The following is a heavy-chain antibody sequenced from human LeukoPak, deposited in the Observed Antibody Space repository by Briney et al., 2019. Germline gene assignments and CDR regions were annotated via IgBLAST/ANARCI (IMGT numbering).Heavy chain of an antibody. D-gene: IGHD3-10*01. CDR2: IIPIFGTA. V-gene: IGHV1-69*13. J-gene: IGHJ4*02. Sequence: SVKVSCKASGYTFTSYGISWVRQAPGQGLEWMGGIIPIFGTANYAQKFQGRVTITADESTSTAYMELSSLRSEDTAVYYCAREITYGSGSYYEDYWGQGTLVIVSS. CDR3: AREITYGSGSYYEDY. CDR1: GYTFTSYG.